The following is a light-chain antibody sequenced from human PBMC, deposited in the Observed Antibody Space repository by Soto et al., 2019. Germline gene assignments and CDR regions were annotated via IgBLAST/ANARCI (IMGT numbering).Light chain of an antibody. J-gene: IGKJ1*01. V-gene: IGKV1-39*01. CDR1: QSITTY. CDR3: QQAYGAPPT. CDR2: AAA. Sequence: MTQSPVTLSASVGDIVTISCRASQSITTYLNWYQQTSGEAPKLMIYAAARLQTGVPSRFSGSGSGTDFTLTISSLQPEDVATYYCQQAYGAPPTFGQGTKVDIK.